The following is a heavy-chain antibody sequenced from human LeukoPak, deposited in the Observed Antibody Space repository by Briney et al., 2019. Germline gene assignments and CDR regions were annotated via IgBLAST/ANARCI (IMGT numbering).Heavy chain of an antibody. CDR3: AREAYYDYVWGSYRPIGGKGSIDV. J-gene: IGHJ6*02. V-gene: IGHV3-11*01. CDR1: GFTFSDYY. Sequence: GGSLRLSCAASGFTFSDYYMSWIRQAPGQGLEWVSDISSSGSTIYYADSVKGRFTISRDNAQNSLYLQMNSLRAEDTAVYYCAREAYYDYVWGSYRPIGGKGSIDVWGQGTTVTVSS. CDR2: ISSSGSTI. D-gene: IGHD3-16*02.